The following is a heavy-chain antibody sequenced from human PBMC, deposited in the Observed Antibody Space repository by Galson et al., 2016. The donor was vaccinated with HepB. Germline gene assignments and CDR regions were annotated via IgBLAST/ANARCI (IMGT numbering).Heavy chain of an antibody. CDR1: GGSISIGIYY. J-gene: IGHJ6*03. CDR2: IYYSGST. CDR3: ARVAGVEYYHYYMDV. Sequence: TLSLTCSVSGGSISIGIYYWTWIRQHPGKGLEWIGYIYYSGSTYYNPSLKSRVTISRDTSKNQFSLELSSVTAADTAFYYCARVAGVEYYHYYMDVWGKGTTVTVSS. V-gene: IGHV4-31*03. D-gene: IGHD1-1*01.